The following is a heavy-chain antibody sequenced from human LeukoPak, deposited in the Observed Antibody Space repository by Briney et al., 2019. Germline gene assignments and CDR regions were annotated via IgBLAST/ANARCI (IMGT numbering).Heavy chain of an antibody. CDR1: GGSFSGYY. D-gene: IGHD3-22*01. J-gene: IGHJ4*02. V-gene: IGHV4-34*01. CDR2: INHSGST. Sequence: SETLSLTCAVYGGSFSGYYWSWIRQPPGKGLEWIGEINHSGSTNYNPSLKSRVTISVDTSKNQFSLKLSSVTAADTAVYYCARGRGVPYYYDSSGYSPYFDYWGQGTLATVSS. CDR3: ARGRGVPYYYDSSGYSPYFDY.